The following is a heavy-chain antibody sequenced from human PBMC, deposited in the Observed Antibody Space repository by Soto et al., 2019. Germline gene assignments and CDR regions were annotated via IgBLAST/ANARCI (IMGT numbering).Heavy chain of an antibody. CDR2: INAGNGNT. Sequence: QVQLVQSGAEVKKPGASVQVSCKASGYTFTNYAMHWVRQAPGQRLEWMGWINAGNGNTKYSQKSQGRVTITRDTSASTAYMDLSSLRSEDTALYYCARGPGGPDGPGDYWGQGTLVTVSS. CDR3: ARGPGGPDGPGDY. J-gene: IGHJ4*02. CDR1: GYTFTNYA. V-gene: IGHV1-3*01. D-gene: IGHD6-25*01.